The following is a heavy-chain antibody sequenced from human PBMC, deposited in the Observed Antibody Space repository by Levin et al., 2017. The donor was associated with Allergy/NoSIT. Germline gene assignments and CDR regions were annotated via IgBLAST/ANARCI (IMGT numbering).Heavy chain of an antibody. J-gene: IGHJ4*02. Sequence: ASVKVSCKASGYTFTSYYMHWVRQAPGQGLEWMGIINPSGGSTSYAQKFQGRVTMTRDTSTSTVYMELSSLRSEDTAVYYCARLFYGSGSYYNENDYWGQGTLVTVSS. CDR3: ARLFYGSGSYYNENDY. V-gene: IGHV1-46*01. CDR1: GYTFTSYY. D-gene: IGHD3-10*01. CDR2: INPSGGST.